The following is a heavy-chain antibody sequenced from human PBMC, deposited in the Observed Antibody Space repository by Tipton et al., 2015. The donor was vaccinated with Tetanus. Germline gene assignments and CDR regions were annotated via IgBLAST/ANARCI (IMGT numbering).Heavy chain of an antibody. CDR1: GFTFSSFG. CDR2: IWYDGSDK. D-gene: IGHD6-6*01. J-gene: IGHJ5*02. Sequence: SLRLSCAASGFTFSSFGMHWVRQAPGKGLEWVAVIWYDGSDKYYADSVKGRFTISRDNSKNTLSLQMNSLRAEDTAVYYCARDRGRSTSSTIWFDPWGQGTLVTVSS. CDR3: ARDRGRSTSSTIWFDP. V-gene: IGHV3-33*01.